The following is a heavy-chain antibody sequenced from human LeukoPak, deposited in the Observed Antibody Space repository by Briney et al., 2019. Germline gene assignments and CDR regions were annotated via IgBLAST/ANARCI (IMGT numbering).Heavy chain of an antibody. CDR3: AREVPYYSFMDV. V-gene: IGHV4-38-2*02. CDR1: GFSVTSGHY. J-gene: IGHJ6*03. Sequence: SETLSLTCSVSGFSVTSGHYWGWIRQPPGKGLEWIGTIYHTGSTNYNPSLQGRVTMSVDTSKNQFSLRLRSVTAADTAMYFCAREVPYYSFMDVWGKRTTVTVSS. CDR2: IYHTGST.